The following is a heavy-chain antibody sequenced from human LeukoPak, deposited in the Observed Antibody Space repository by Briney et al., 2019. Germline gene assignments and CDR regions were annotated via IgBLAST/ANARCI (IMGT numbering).Heavy chain of an antibody. Sequence: GRSLRLSCAASGFTFSNYAMHWVRQAPGKGLEWVAVISYDGSNTYYADSVKGRFTISRDNSKNTLYLQLNSLTAEDTAAYYCARGDRDPFDYWGQGTLVTVSS. J-gene: IGHJ4*02. CDR1: GFTFSNYA. V-gene: IGHV3-30-3*01. D-gene: IGHD2-21*02. CDR3: ARGDRDPFDY. CDR2: ISYDGSNT.